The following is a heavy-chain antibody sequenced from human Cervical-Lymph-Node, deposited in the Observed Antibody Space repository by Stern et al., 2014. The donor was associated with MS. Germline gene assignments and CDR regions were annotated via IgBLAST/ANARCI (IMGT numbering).Heavy chain of an antibody. J-gene: IGHJ4*02. D-gene: IGHD6-19*01. CDR2: VYSSGST. V-gene: IGHV4-61*02. CDR3: ARGKFFSGWLFDY. CDR1: GGSLSGSSDY. Sequence: QVQLQESGPGLVKPSETLSLICTVSGGSLSGSSDYWTWIRQTAGKGLEWIGRVYSSGSTHYTPSLQVRVSLPKATSKIVSSLKVTSVTAADTAVYFCARGKFFSGWLFDYWGQGILVTVSS.